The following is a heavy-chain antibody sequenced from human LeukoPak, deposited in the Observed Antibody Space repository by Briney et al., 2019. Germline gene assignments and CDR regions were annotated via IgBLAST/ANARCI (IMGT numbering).Heavy chain of an antibody. CDR2: IIPILGIA. CDR1: GYTFNHG. V-gene: IGHV1-69*04. D-gene: IGHD1-26*01. CDR3: ARVGTSGSPTYFDY. Sequence: GASVKVSCKASGYTFNHGVSWVRQAPGPGLEWMGRIIPILGIANYAQKFQGRVTITADKSTSTAYMELSSLRSEDTAVYYCARVGTSGSPTYFDYWGQGTLVTVSS. J-gene: IGHJ4*02.